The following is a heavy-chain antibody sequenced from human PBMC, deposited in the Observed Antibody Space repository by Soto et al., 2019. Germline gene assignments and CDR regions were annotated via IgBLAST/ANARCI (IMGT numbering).Heavy chain of an antibody. V-gene: IGHV3-43*02. D-gene: IGHD6-6*01. J-gene: IGHJ3*02. CDR2: ISGDGGST. CDR3: AKDVSRSSDAFDI. CDR1: GFTFDDYA. Sequence: GGSLRLSRAASGFTFDDYAMHWVRQAPGKGLEWVSLISGDGGSTDYADSVKGRVTISRDNSKNSLYLQMNSLRTEDTALYFCAKDVSRSSDAFDIWGQGTTVTVSS.